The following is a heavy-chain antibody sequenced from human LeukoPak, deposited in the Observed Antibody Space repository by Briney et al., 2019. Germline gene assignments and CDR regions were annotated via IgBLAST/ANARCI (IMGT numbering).Heavy chain of an antibody. J-gene: IGHJ6*03. D-gene: IGHD6-13*01. CDR1: GGSISSSSYY. Sequence: SETLSLTCTVSGGSISSSSYYWGWIRQPPGKGLEWIGSIYYSGSTYYNPSLKSRVTISVDTSKNQFSLKLSSVTAADTAVYYCARLWPQLEPGYYYYMDVWGKGTTVTVSS. CDR3: ARLWPQLEPGYYYYMDV. CDR2: IYYSGST. V-gene: IGHV4-39*07.